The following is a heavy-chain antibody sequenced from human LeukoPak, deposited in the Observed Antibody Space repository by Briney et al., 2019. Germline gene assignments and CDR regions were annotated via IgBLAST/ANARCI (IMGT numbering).Heavy chain of an antibody. J-gene: IGHJ5*02. CDR1: GFTFSSYA. CDR3: ARDTYDYSSGWYWGSFNSPYSNWFDP. CDR2: ISYDGSNK. V-gene: IGHV3-30-3*01. D-gene: IGHD6-19*01. Sequence: GGSLRLSCAASGFTFSSYAMHWVRQAPGKGLEWVAVISYDGSNKYYADSVKGRFTISRDNSKNTLYLQMNSLRAEDTAVYYCARDTYDYSSGWYWGSFNSPYSNWFDPWGQGTLVTVSS.